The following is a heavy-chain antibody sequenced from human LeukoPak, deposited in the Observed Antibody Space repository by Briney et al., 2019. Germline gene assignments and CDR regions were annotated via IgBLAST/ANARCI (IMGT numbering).Heavy chain of an antibody. CDR2: ISGSGGST. D-gene: IGHD3-22*01. CDR3: ARPYYYDSRAYYPD. CDR1: GFTFSSYA. V-gene: IGHV3-23*01. J-gene: IGHJ4*02. Sequence: GGSLRLSCAASGFTFSSYAMSWVRQAPGKGLEWVSAISGSGGSTYYADSVEGRFTISRDNSKNTLYLQMNSLRAEDTAVYYCARPYYYDSRAYYPDWGQGTLVTVSS.